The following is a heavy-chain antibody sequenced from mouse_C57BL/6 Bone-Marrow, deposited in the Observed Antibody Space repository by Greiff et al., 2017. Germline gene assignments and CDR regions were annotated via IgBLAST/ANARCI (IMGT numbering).Heavy chain of an antibody. J-gene: IGHJ1*03. CDR1: GYTFTDYY. D-gene: IGHD2-4*01. Sequence: VQLQQSGPVLAKPGASVKMSCKASGYTFTDYYMNWVKQSHGKSLEWIGAINPYNGGTSYNQKFKGKATLTVDKSSSPAYMELNSLTSQDTAVYYGARTIYEDYGGERYFDVWGTGTTVTVSS. CDR2: INPYNGGT. CDR3: ARTIYEDYGGERYFDV. V-gene: IGHV1-19*01.